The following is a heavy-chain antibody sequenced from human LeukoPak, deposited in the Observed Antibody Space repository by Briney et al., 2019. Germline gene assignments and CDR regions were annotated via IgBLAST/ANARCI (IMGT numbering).Heavy chain of an antibody. Sequence: PGGSLRLSCAVSGLSVTNNYMSWVRQAPGKGLEWVSVFYVGGATYYADSVKGRFTISRDNSENTLYLQMKSPRAEDTAVYYCARGDGYNFFDYWGQGTLVTVSS. CDR3: ARGDGYNFFDY. CDR1: GLSVTNNY. V-gene: IGHV3-53*01. CDR2: FYVGGAT. D-gene: IGHD5-24*01. J-gene: IGHJ4*02.